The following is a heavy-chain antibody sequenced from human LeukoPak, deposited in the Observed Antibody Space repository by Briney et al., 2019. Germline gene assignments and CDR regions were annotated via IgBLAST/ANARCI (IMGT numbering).Heavy chain of an antibody. J-gene: IGHJ3*02. Sequence: PGGSLRLSCAASGFTFSTYWMHWVRQAPGKGLVWVSRIDNDGRGTSYADSVKGRFTISRDNSKNTLYLQMNSLRAEDTAVYYCAKDQGWGIVVVPAAIRRDAFDIWGQGTMVTVSS. D-gene: IGHD2-2*02. CDR1: GFTFSTYW. CDR3: AKDQGWGIVVVPAAIRRDAFDI. CDR2: IDNDGRGT. V-gene: IGHV3-74*01.